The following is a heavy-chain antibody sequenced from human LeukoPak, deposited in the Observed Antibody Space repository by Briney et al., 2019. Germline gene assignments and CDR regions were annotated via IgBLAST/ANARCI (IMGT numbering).Heavy chain of an antibody. V-gene: IGHV1-69*05. J-gene: IGHJ4*02. D-gene: IGHD6-13*01. CDR1: GGTFSSYA. Sequence: SAKVSCKASGGTFSSYAISWVRQAPGQGLEWMGRIIPIFGTANYAQKFQGRVTITTDESTSTAYMELSSLRSEDTAVYYCARDQGIAAAGTFYCFDYWGQGTLVTVSS. CDR3: ARDQGIAAAGTFYCFDY. CDR2: IIPIFGTA.